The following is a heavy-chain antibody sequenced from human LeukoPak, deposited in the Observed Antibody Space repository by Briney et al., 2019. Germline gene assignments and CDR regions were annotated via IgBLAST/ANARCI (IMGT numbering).Heavy chain of an antibody. J-gene: IGHJ5*02. D-gene: IGHD6-19*01. CDR1: GFIFSTYG. CDR2: IRYDGSNK. CDR3: ARTQQWLATGGWYWFDT. Sequence: PGGSLRLSCAASGFIFSTYGMHWVRQAPGKGLEWVAFIRYDGSNKYYADSVKGRFTISRDNSKNTVYLQMGSLREEDMAVYYCARTQQWLATGGWYWFDTWGQGTLVTVSS. V-gene: IGHV3-30*02.